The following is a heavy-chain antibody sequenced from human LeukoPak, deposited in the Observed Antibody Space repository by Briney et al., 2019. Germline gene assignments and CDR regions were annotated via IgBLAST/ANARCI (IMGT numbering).Heavy chain of an antibody. CDR1: GFTFSSYR. V-gene: IGHV3-20*01. Sequence: PGPSLRPSRAASGFTFSSYRTNSVRQTPRKRQHSDSCINWNGGSTAYADSGKGRFTISSDNAKHSLYLQINSLRDEDTALYHCARPKGAENYFDYWGQGPRVTVSS. CDR2: INWNGGST. CDR3: ARPKGAENYFDY. D-gene: IGHD3-16*01. J-gene: IGHJ4*02.